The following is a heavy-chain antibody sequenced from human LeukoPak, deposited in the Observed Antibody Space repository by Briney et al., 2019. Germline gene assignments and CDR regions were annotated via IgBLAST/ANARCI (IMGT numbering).Heavy chain of an antibody. Sequence: ASVKVSCKASGYIFTNYYMHWVRQAPGQGLEWMGIINPSGGSTSYAQKFQGRVTMTRDTSTSTVYIQLSSLRSEDTAVYFCARMDTGSGTAYYYGMDVWGQGTTVTVSS. CDR1: GYIFTNYY. V-gene: IGHV1-46*01. D-gene: IGHD3-10*01. CDR3: ARMDTGSGTAYYYGMDV. CDR2: INPSGGST. J-gene: IGHJ6*02.